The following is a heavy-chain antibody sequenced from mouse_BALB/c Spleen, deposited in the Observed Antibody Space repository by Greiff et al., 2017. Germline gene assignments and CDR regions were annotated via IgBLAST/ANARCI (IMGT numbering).Heavy chain of an antibody. J-gene: IGHJ4*01. V-gene: IGHV5-12-2*01. CDR3: ARHRGWAMDY. CDR1: GFTFSSYT. Sequence: EVQRVESGGGLVQPGGSLKLSCAASGFTFSSYTMSWVRQTPEKRLEWVAYISNGGGSTYYPDTVKGRFTISRDNAKNTLYLQMSSLKSEDTAMYYCARHRGWAMDYWGQGTSVTVSS. D-gene: IGHD3-3*01. CDR2: ISNGGGST.